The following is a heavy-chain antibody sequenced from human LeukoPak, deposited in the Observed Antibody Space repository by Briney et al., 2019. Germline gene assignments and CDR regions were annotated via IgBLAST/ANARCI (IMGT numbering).Heavy chain of an antibody. V-gene: IGHV4-39*01. CDR2: IYYSGST. CDR1: GGSISSSSYY. D-gene: IGHD2-15*01. Sequence: PSETLSLTCTVSGGSISSSSYYWGWIRQPPGKGLEWIGSIYYSGSTYYNPSLKSRVTISADTSKNQFSLKLSSVTAADTAVYYCAGGSGPPPDYWGQGTLVTVSS. CDR3: AGGSGPPPDY. J-gene: IGHJ4*02.